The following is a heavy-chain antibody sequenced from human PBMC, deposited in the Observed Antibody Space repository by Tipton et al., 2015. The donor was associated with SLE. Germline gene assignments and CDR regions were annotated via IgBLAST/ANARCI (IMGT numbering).Heavy chain of an antibody. J-gene: IGHJ6*02. CDR2: IYSSGTT. Sequence: TLSLTCTASGDSISRGTYYWNWIRQPAGKGLEWIGRIYSSGTTNYYPSLKSRVTMSVDTSKNPFSLKLSSVTAADTAVYYCARGGCSGGSCYPYYYGMDVWGPGTTVTVSS. CDR1: GDSISRGTYY. V-gene: IGHV4-61*02. D-gene: IGHD2-15*01. CDR3: ARGGCSGGSCYPYYYGMDV.